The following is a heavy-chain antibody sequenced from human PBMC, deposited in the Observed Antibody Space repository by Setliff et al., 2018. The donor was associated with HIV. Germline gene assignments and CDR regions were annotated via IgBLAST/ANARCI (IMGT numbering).Heavy chain of an antibody. V-gene: IGHV3-7*03. CDR1: GFTFSSYW. D-gene: IGHD3-22*01. J-gene: IGHJ3*02. CDR2: INEDGSEK. Sequence: GGSLRLSCAASGFTFSSYWMSWVRQAPGKGLDWVANINEDGSEKYYLDSVKGRFTISRDNAKNSLYLQMNSLRAEDMALYYCAKGILYYYDSSGYVGDAFDIWGQGTMVTVSS. CDR3: AKGILYYYDSSGYVGDAFDI.